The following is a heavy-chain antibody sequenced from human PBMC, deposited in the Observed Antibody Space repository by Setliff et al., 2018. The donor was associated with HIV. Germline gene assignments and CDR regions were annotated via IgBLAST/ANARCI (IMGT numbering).Heavy chain of an antibody. V-gene: IGHV1-69*08. CDR2: IIPVGGTT. CDR1: GGTMRI. CDR3: ATGLASAESDSNH. Sequence: SVKVSCKTSGGTMRIISWVRQAPGQGLEWMGRIIPVGGTTNYAQKFQGRVTITADKSTDTAYMELRSLRSDDTAVYYCATGLASAESDSNHWGQGTLVTVSS. J-gene: IGHJ5*02. D-gene: IGHD3-3*02.